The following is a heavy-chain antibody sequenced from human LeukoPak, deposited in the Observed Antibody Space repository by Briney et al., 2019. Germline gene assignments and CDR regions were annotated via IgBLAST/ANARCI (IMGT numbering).Heavy chain of an antibody. Sequence: GGSLRLSCAASGFTFSIYAMSWVRQAPGRGLEWVSGISWNSGSIGYADSVKGRFTISRDNAKNSLYLQMNSLRAEDTALYYCAKDGSGFGELKLYFQHWGQGTLVTVSS. D-gene: IGHD3-10*01. J-gene: IGHJ1*01. CDR1: GFTFSIYA. CDR3: AKDGSGFGELKLYFQH. V-gene: IGHV3-9*01. CDR2: ISWNSGSI.